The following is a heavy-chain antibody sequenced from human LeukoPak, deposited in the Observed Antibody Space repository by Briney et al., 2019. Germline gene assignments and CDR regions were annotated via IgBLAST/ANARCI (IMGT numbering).Heavy chain of an antibody. CDR1: GYTFTGYY. Sequence: ASVKVSCTASGYTFTGYYMHWVRQAPGQGLEWMGWINPNSGGTNYAQKFQGRVTMTRDTSISTAYMELSRLRSDDTAVYYCARDGYGWYYFDYWGQGTLVTVSS. J-gene: IGHJ4*02. CDR2: INPNSGGT. CDR3: ARDGYGWYYFDY. V-gene: IGHV1-2*02. D-gene: IGHD2-8*02.